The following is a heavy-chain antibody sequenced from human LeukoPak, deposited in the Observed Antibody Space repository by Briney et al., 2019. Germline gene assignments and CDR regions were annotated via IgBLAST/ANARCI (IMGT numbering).Heavy chain of an antibody. CDR3: ARVMGSGWTGFDY. V-gene: IGHV4-59*01. Sequence: PSETLSLTCTDSGGSISSYYWTWIRLPPGKGLEWIGYTYDSGYTNYNPSLKSRVTISVDMSKNQFSLKLSSVTAADTAVYYCARVMGSGWTGFDYWGQGTLVTVSS. CDR1: GGSISSYY. D-gene: IGHD6-19*01. J-gene: IGHJ4*02. CDR2: TYDSGYT.